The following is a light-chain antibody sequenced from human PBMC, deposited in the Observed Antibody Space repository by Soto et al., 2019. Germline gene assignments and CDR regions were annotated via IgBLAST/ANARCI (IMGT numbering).Light chain of an antibody. J-gene: IGKJ1*01. CDR1: QDIAIY. Sequence: IQLTQSPSSLSASVGDRVTITCRASQDIAIYLAWYQQKPGEAPKLLIYAASTLESGVPARFSGSGSGTEFTLTISSLQPEDFATDYCQQYNSYSFGQGTKVDIK. CDR3: QQYNSYS. V-gene: IGKV1-9*01. CDR2: AAS.